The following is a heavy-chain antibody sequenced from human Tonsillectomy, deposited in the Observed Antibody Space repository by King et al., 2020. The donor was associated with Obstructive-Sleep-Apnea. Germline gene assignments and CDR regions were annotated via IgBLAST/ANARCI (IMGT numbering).Heavy chain of an antibody. CDR2: MSYDGNNK. J-gene: IGHJ4*02. D-gene: IGHD2-2*01. CDR1: GFTFSSYG. CDR3: ASAAMRAPAFDY. V-gene: IGHV3-30*03. Sequence: VQLVESGGGVVQPGRSLRLSCAASGFTFSSYGMHWVLQAPGKGLEGVALMSYDGNNKFYADSVKGRFTISRDTAKNTLYLQMSSLRAEDTAVYYCASAAMRAPAFDYWGQGTLVTVSS.